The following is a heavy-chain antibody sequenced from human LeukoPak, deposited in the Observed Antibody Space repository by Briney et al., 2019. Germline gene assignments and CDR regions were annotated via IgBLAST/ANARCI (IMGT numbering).Heavy chain of an antibody. D-gene: IGHD3-3*01. V-gene: IGHV3-30*04. Sequence: GGSLRLSCAASGFTFSSYAMHWVRQAPGKGLEWVAVISYDGSKKYYADSVKGRFTISGDNSKTALYLQMNSLRAEDTAVYYCARDYDFWSGRPGSYYYYGMDVWGQGTTVTVSS. J-gene: IGHJ6*02. CDR3: ARDYDFWSGRPGSYYYYGMDV. CDR2: ISYDGSKK. CDR1: GFTFSSYA.